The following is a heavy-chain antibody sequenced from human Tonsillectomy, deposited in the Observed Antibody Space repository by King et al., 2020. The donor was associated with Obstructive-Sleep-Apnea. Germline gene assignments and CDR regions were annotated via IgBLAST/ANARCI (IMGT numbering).Heavy chain of an antibody. CDR3: GLRVDY. V-gene: IGHV3-66*01. D-gene: IGHD4-17*01. CDR2: IYSGGST. Sequence: VQLVESGGGLVQPGGSLRLSCAASGFTVSSTYMSWVRQAPGKGLEWVAVIYSGGSTYYADSVKGRFTISRDNSRNTLSLQMNSLRAEDMAVYYCGLRVDYWGQGTLVTVSS. J-gene: IGHJ4*02. CDR1: GFTVSSTY.